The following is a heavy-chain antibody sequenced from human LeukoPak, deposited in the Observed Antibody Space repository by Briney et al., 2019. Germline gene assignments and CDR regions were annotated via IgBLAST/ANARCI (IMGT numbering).Heavy chain of an antibody. D-gene: IGHD3-3*01. J-gene: IGHJ4*02. V-gene: IGHV4-59*12. CDR3: ARPYYDFWSGYPTSFDY. Sequence: SETLSLTCTVSGGSISSYYWSWIRQPPGKGLEWIGYIYYSGSTNYNPSLKSRVTISVDTSKNQFSLKLSSVTAADTAVYYCARPYYDFWSGYPTSFDYWGQGTLVTVSS. CDR2: IYYSGST. CDR1: GGSISSYY.